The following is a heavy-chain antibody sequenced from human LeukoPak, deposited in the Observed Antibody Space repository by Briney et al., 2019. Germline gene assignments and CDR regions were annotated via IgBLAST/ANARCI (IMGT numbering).Heavy chain of an antibody. Sequence: ASVKVSCKATGYNFSNYGIGGVRQAPRQGLEWMGWITAGNGNTNYAQKVQGRVTMTTDTSTSTAYMELRSLRSDDPAVYFCARDSARGYIYGYNAVDIGGQGTMVTVSS. D-gene: IGHD5-18*01. CDR2: ITAGNGNT. V-gene: IGHV1-18*01. CDR3: ARDSARGYIYGYNAVDI. CDR1: GYNFSNYG. J-gene: IGHJ3*02.